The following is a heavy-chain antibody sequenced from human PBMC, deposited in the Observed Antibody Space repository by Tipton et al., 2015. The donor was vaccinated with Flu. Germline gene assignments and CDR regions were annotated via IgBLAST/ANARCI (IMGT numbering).Heavy chain of an antibody. J-gene: IGHJ4*02. CDR2: IYYSGNT. CDR3: TRHPPPWYTTGSYFDY. CDR1: GDSIRSADSY. V-gene: IGHV4-39*01. Sequence: TLSLICTVSGDSIRSADSYWGWIRQSPGKGLEWIGSIYYSGNTFYNSSLRRRLTMSMDTSKNQFSLKLTSVTAADTALYYCTRHPPPWYTTGSYFDYWGQGILVTVSP. D-gene: IGHD1-1*01.